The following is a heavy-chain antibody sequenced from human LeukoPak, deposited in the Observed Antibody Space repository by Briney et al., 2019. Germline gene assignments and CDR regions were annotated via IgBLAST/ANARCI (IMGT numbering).Heavy chain of an antibody. J-gene: IGHJ4*02. D-gene: IGHD2-2*01. CDR3: ASFGYCSSTSCPQSTTFDY. CDR1: GGSISSGGYY. Sequence: PSQTLSLTCTVSGGSISSGGYYWRWIRQHPGKALEWIGYIYYSGSTYYNPSPKSRVTISVDTSKNQISLKLSSVTAADTAVYYCASFGYCSSTSCPQSTTFDYWGQGTLVTVSS. CDR2: IYYSGST. V-gene: IGHV4-31*03.